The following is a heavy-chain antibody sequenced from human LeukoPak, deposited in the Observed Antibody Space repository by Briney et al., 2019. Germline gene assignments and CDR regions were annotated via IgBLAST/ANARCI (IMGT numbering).Heavy chain of an antibody. CDR2: INHSGRT. J-gene: IGHJ4*02. V-gene: IGHV4-34*01. D-gene: IGHD3-10*01. CDR3: AREGFGELSHFDY. Sequence: SETLSLTCVVYGGSFSGDYWSWIRQPPGRGLEWIGEINHSGRTNYNPSLKSRVTIAVDTSKNQFSLKLSSVTAADTAVYYCAREGFGELSHFDYWGQGTLVTVSS. CDR1: GGSFSGDY.